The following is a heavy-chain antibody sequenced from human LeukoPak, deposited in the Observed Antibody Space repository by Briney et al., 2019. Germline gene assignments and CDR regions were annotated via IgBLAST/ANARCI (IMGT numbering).Heavy chain of an antibody. V-gene: IGHV3-23*01. CDR1: GFTFSSYA. CDR2: ISGSGGST. Sequence: GGSLRLSCAASGFTFSSYAMSWVRQAPGQGLVWVSAISGSGGSTYYADSVKGRFTISRDNSKNTLYLQMNSLRAEDTAVYYCAKDLDRTTVRPEYFQHWGQGTLVTVSS. D-gene: IGHD4-11*01. CDR3: AKDLDRTTVRPEYFQH. J-gene: IGHJ1*01.